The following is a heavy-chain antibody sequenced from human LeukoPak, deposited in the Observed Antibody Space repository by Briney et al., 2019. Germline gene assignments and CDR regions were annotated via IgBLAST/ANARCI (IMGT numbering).Heavy chain of an antibody. CDR3: AKDRLRLPF. CDR2: ISGSGGST. J-gene: IGHJ4*02. CDR1: EVTSTNDT. D-gene: IGHD6-25*01. Sequence: GGSLRLSCAPSEVTSTNDTMSGGPRAPGKGLEWVSAISGSGGSTYYADSVKGRFTIPRANSKSTLYLQMNSLKDEATGVYYCAKDRLRLPFWGQGTRVIVSS. V-gene: IGHV3-23*01.